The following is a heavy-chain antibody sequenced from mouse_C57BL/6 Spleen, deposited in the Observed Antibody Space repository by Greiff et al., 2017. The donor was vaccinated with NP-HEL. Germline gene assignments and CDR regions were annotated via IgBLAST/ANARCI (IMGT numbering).Heavy chain of an antibody. CDR3: ARGGVVATRYAMDY. J-gene: IGHJ4*01. CDR2: IDPSDSYT. D-gene: IGHD1-1*01. V-gene: IGHV1-59*01. Sequence: QVQLQQSGAELVRPGTSVKLSCKASGYTFTSYWMHWVKQRPGQGLEWIGVIDPSDSYTNYNQKFKGKATLTVDTSSSTAYMQLSSLTSEDSAVYYGARGGVVATRYAMDYWGQGTSVTVSS. CDR1: GYTFTSYW.